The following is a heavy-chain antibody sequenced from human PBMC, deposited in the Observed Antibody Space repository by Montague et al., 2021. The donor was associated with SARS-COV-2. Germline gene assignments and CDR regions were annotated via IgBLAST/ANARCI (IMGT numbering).Heavy chain of an antibody. D-gene: IGHD5-12*01. J-gene: IGHJ4*02. CDR1: GGSISSSSYY. Sequence: SETLSLTCTVSGGSISSSSYYWGWIRQPPGKGLEWIGSIYYSGSTYYNPSLKSRVTISVGTSKNQFSLKLSSVTAADTAMYYCARHERQWLRLYPYYFDYWGQGTLVTVSS. CDR3: ARHERQWLRLYPYYFDY. CDR2: IYYSGST. V-gene: IGHV4-39*01.